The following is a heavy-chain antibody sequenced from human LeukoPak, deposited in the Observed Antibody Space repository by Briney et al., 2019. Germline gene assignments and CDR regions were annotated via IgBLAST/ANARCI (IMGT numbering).Heavy chain of an antibody. V-gene: IGHV4-59*01. CDR3: ASASSSSWYRYFDY. CDR1: GGSISSYY. D-gene: IGHD6-13*01. Sequence: SETLSLTCTVSGGSISSYYWSWIRRPPGKGLEWIGYIYYSGSTNYNPSLKSRVTISVDTSKNQFSLKLSSVTAADTAVYYCASASSSSWYRYFDYWGQGTLVTVSS. J-gene: IGHJ4*02. CDR2: IYYSGST.